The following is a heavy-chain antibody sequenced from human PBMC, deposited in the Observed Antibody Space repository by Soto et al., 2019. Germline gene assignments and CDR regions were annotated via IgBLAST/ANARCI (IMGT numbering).Heavy chain of an antibody. CDR1: GGSISSGDYY. V-gene: IGHV4-30-4*01. Sequence: SETLSLTCTVSGGSISSGDYYWSWIRQPPGKGLEWIGYIYYSRSTYYNPSLKSRVTISVDTSKNQFSLKLSSVTAADAAVYYCAIECNGEYSDRRPSLYLDYWGQGTLVTVSS. J-gene: IGHJ4*02. CDR3: AIECNGEYSDRRPSLYLDY. D-gene: IGHD4-17*01. CDR2: IYYSRST.